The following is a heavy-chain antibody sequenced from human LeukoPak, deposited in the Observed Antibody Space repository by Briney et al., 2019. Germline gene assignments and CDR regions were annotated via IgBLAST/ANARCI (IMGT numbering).Heavy chain of an antibody. CDR2: ISSSSSYT. D-gene: IGHD5-18*01. V-gene: IGHV3-11*03. J-gene: IGHJ5*02. CDR1: GFTFSDYY. Sequence: GGSLRLSCAASGFTFSDYYMSWIRQAPGKGLEGVSYISSSSSYTNYADSVKGRFTISRDNAKNSLYLKMNSLRAEDTAVYYCARFGDSYGYNWFDPWGQGTLVTVSS. CDR3: ARFGDSYGYNWFDP.